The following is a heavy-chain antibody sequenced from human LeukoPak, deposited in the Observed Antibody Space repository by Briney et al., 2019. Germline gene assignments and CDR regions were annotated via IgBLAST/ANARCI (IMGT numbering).Heavy chain of an antibody. CDR3: ARDQEEMATDYYYYYYYMDV. CDR1: GYTFTNYV. J-gene: IGHJ6*03. D-gene: IGHD5-24*01. CDR2: IIPIFGTA. V-gene: IGHV1-69*05. Sequence: SVKVSCKASGYTFTNYVINWVRQATGQGLEWMGRIIPIFGTANYAQKFQGRVTITTDESTSTAYMELSSLRSGDTAVYYCARDQEEMATDYYYYYYYMDVWGKGTTVTVSS.